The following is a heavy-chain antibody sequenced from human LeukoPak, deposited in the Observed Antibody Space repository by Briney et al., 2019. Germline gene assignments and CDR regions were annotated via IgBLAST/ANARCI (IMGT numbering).Heavy chain of an antibody. J-gene: IGHJ4*02. V-gene: IGHV1-2*02. CDR3: AKDHDSSGYYIFDY. CDR1: GYTFTTYY. D-gene: IGHD3-22*01. Sequence: ASVKVSCKASGYTFTTYYIHWVRQAPGQGLEWMGWISPNSGGTNYAQNFQGRVTLTRDTSITTAYMELSRLTSDDAAVYYCAKDHDSSGYYIFDYWGQGTLVTVSS. CDR2: ISPNSGGT.